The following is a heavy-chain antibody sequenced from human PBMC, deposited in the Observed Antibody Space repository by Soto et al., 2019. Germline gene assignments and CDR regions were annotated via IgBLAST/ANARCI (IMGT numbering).Heavy chain of an antibody. CDR1: GYTFTSYG. CDR3: ARDLPPVDC. J-gene: IGHJ4*02. CDR2: ISAYNGNT. Sequence: QVQLVQSGAEVKKPGASVKVSCKASGYTFTSYGISWVRQAPGQGLEWMGWISAYNGNTNYAQKLKRRVTXXTITAPSTAYMELRSLRSDDTAVYYCARDLPPVDCWGQGTLVTVSS. D-gene: IGHD4-17*01. V-gene: IGHV1-18*01.